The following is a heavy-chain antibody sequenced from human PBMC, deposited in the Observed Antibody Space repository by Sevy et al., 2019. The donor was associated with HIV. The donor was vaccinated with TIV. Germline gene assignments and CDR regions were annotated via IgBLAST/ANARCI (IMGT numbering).Heavy chain of an antibody. Sequence: GGSLRLSCAASGFSFSSYGMHWVRQAPGKGLEWMSYIQYDGSNKDYADSVKGRLTISRDNSKNTLYLQMNSLRVEETAVFYCGKEGGGEGGDHWGQGTLVTVSS. D-gene: IGHD3-10*01. CDR3: GKEGGGEGGDH. V-gene: IGHV3-30*02. CDR2: IQYDGSNK. J-gene: IGHJ4*02. CDR1: GFSFSSYG.